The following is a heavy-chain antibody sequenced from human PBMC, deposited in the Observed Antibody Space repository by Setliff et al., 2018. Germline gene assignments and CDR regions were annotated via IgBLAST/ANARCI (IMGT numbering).Heavy chain of an antibody. CDR1: GYTFTSHY. CDR3: ATGGQINYNFWSGYGVDYYMDV. V-gene: IGHV1-18*04. CDR2: ISAYNGNT. J-gene: IGHJ6*03. D-gene: IGHD3-3*01. Sequence: RASVKVSCKASGYTFTSHYMHWVRQAPGQGLEWMGWISAYNGNTNYAQKLQGRVTMTTDTSTSTAYMELRSLRSDDTAVYYCATGGQINYNFWSGYGVDYYMDVWGKGTTVTVSS.